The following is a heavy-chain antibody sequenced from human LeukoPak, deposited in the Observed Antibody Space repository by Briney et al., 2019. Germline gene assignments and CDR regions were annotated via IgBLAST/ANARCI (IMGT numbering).Heavy chain of an antibody. CDR2: IIPIFGTA. V-gene: IGHV1-69*13. D-gene: IGHD4-17*01. CDR3: ARAFYGDYVDYYYGMDV. CDR1: GRTFTFYA. Sequence: ASVKVSCTASGRTFTFYAISWVRQAPGQGIEWMGGIIPIFGTANYAQKFQGRVTITADESTSTAYMELSSLRSEDTAVYYCARAFYGDYVDYYYGMDVWGQGTTVTVSS. J-gene: IGHJ6*02.